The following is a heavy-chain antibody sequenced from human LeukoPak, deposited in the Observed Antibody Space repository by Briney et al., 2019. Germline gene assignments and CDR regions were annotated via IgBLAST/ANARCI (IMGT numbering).Heavy chain of an antibody. J-gene: IGHJ1*01. Sequence: GGSLRLSCAASGFTFSSYGMSWVRQAPGKGLEWVSAISGSGGSTYYADSVKGRFTISRDNSKNTLYLQMNSLRAEDTAVYYCAKGGIVVVTAISEYFQHWGQGTLVTVSS. CDR3: AKGGIVVVTAISEYFQH. V-gene: IGHV3-23*01. D-gene: IGHD2-21*02. CDR2: ISGSGGST. CDR1: GFTFSSYG.